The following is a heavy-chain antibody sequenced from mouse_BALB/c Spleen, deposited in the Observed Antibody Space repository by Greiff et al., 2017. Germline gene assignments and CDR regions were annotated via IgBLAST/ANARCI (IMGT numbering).Heavy chain of an antibody. CDR1: GFSLTGYG. V-gene: IGHV2-6-7*01. J-gene: IGHJ4*01. CDR2: IWGDGST. CDR3: ARDRSGYPYYYAMDY. D-gene: IGHD4-1*01. Sequence: VQLVESGPGLVAPSQSLSITCTVSGFSLTGYGVNWVRQPPGKGLEWLGMIWGDGSTDYNSALKSRLSISKDNSKSQVFLKMNSLQTDDTARYYCARDRSGYPYYYAMDYWGQGTSVTVSS.